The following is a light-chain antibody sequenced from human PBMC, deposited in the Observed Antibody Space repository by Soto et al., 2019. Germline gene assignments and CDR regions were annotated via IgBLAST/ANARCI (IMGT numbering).Light chain of an antibody. CDR1: QSVSSSY. CDR3: QQYGSSRIT. J-gene: IGKJ5*01. CDR2: GAS. Sequence: EIVLTQSPGTLSLSPGERDTLYCRASQSVSSSYLAWYQHKPGQAPRLLIYGASSRATCIPDRFSGSGSGTVFTFTISRLEPEDFAVYYCQQYGSSRITFGQGTRLEIK. V-gene: IGKV3-20*01.